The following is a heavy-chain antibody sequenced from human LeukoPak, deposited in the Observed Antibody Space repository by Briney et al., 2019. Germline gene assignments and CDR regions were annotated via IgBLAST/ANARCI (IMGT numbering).Heavy chain of an antibody. CDR1: GFTFRSYA. V-gene: IGHV3-23*01. CDR3: VKGSLYSSGCYDY. D-gene: IGHD6-19*01. Sequence: GGSLRLSCAASGFTFRSYAMNWVRQVPGKGLEWVSGISGSGTGTYYADSVKGRFTISRDNSRNTLFLQMNSLRAEDTAVYYCVKGSLYSSGCYDYWGQGMLVTVSA. CDR2: ISGSGTGT. J-gene: IGHJ4*02.